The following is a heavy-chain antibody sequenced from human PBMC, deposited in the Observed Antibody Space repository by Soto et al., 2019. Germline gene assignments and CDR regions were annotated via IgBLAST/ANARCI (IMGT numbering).Heavy chain of an antibody. CDR1: EFTFSSYD. D-gene: IGHD5-18*01. CDR3: ARGTAMFGMDV. V-gene: IGHV3-13*01. J-gene: IGHJ6*02. Sequence: LRLSCAASEFTFSSYDMHWVRQPTGKGLEWVSAIGTAGDTYYPGSVKGRFTISRENAKNSLYLQMNSLRAGDTAVYYCARGTAMFGMDVWGQGTTVTVSS. CDR2: IGTAGDT.